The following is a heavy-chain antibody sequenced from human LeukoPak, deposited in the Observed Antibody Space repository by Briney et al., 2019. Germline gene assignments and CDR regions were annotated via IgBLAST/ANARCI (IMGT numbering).Heavy chain of an antibody. J-gene: IGHJ2*01. V-gene: IGHV1-2*02. D-gene: IGHD5-18*01. CDR3: ARDRGYGFGSYFDL. CDR2: INPNSGCT. CDR1: GYTFTGYY. Sequence: ASVKVSCKASGYTFTGYYMHWVRQAPGQGLEWMGWINPNSGCTNYAQKFQGRVTMTREPSISTAYMELSRLRSDDTAVSYCARDRGYGFGSYFDLWGRGTLVTVSS.